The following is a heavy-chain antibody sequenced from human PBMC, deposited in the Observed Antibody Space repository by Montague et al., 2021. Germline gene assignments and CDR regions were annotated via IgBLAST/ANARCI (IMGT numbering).Heavy chain of an antibody. CDR3: AREPRNYDMFPGYYGFYYDGLNV. CDR2: INTSGNY. CDR1: GASISSGDYY. V-gene: IGHV4-61*02. Sequence: TLSLTCTVSGASISSGDYYWTRQRPPAGLGLKRIGRINTSGNYDYNLSLRSPVSIFTATYRNHVSLKFYSVTAADTATYFCAREPRNYDMFPGYYGFYYDGLNVWGQGTPVTVSS. D-gene: IGHD3-9*01. J-gene: IGHJ6*02.